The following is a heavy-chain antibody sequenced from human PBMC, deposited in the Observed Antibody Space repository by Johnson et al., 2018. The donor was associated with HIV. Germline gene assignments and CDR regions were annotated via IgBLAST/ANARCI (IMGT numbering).Heavy chain of an antibody. Sequence: QVHLVESGGGVVQPGRSLRLSCAASGFTFSDYGIHWVRQAPGKGLEWVAVVWSDGNNRYYADSVKGRFTISRDNPKNTLYLQMSSLRAEDTAVYYCAKGDGIVGGSYAIYIWGQGTMVTVSS. CDR1: GFTFSDYG. D-gene: IGHD1-26*01. V-gene: IGHV3-33*06. CDR3: AKGDGIVGGSYAIYI. CDR2: VWSDGNNR. J-gene: IGHJ3*02.